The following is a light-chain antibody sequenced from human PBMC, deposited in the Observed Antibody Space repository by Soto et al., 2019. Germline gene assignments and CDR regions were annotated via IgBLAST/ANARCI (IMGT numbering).Light chain of an antibody. CDR1: QGIGVY. CDR2: AAS. V-gene: IGKV1-17*01. J-gene: IGKJ1*01. Sequence: DIQMTQSPSSLSASVGDRVIITCRASQGIGVYLGWYQQKPGKAPKRLIYAASSLQSGVPSRFSGSGSGTDFTLTIPSLQPDDFASYYCLQHNTYPWTFGPGTKVEVK. CDR3: LQHNTYPWT.